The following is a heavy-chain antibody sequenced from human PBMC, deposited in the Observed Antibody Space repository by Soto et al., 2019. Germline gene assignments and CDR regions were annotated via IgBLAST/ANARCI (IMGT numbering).Heavy chain of an antibody. CDR2: ISHDGSNK. CDR3: ARDFHSSGYGTFDY. D-gene: IGHD3-22*01. CDR1: GFTFSSYA. V-gene: IGHV3-30-3*01. Sequence: QVQLVESGGGVVQPGRSLRLSCAASGFTFSSYAMHWVRQAPGKGLEWVAVISHDGSNKYYADSVKGRFTISRDNSKNTLYLQMNSLRAEDTAVYYCARDFHSSGYGTFDYWGQGTLVTVSS. J-gene: IGHJ4*02.